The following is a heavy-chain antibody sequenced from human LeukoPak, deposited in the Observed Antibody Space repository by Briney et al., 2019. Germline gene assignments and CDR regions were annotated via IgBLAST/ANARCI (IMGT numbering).Heavy chain of an antibody. V-gene: IGHV1-2*02. J-gene: IGHJ4*02. CDR2: INPNSGGT. Sequence: GASVKVSCKASGCTFTGYYLHWVRQAPGQGLEWMGWINPNSGGTNYAQKFQGRVTMTRDTSISTAYMELSRLRSDDTAVYYCARVPIAAAGTLFDYWGQGTLVTVSS. D-gene: IGHD6-13*01. CDR1: GCTFTGYY. CDR3: ARVPIAAAGTLFDY.